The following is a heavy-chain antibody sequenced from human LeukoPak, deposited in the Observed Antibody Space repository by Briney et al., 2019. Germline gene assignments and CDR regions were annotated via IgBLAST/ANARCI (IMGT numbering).Heavy chain of an antibody. D-gene: IGHD3-10*01. CDR3: ARLHYYGSGSYEYHGMDV. V-gene: IGHV1-18*04. J-gene: IGHJ6*04. CDR1: GYTFTSYG. Sequence: ASVKVSCKASGYTFTSYGISWVRQAPGQGLEWMGWISAYNGNTNYAQKLQGRVTMTTDTSTSTAYMELRSLRSDDTAVYYCARLHYYGSGSYEYHGMDVWGKGTTVTVSS. CDR2: ISAYNGNT.